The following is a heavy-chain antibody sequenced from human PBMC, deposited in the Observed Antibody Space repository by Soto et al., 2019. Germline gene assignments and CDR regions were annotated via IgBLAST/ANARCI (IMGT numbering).Heavy chain of an antibody. D-gene: IGHD3-22*01. J-gene: IGHJ4*02. CDR3: ARDAANYYYDSSGYLDLAY. V-gene: IGHV3-64*04. Sequence: GGSLRLSCAASGFTFSSYAMHWVRQAPGKGLEYVSAISSNGGSTYYAETVKGRFTISRDNAKNSLYLQMNSLRAGDTAVYYCARDAANYYYDSSGYLDLAYWGQGTLVTVSS. CDR2: ISSNGGST. CDR1: GFTFSSYA.